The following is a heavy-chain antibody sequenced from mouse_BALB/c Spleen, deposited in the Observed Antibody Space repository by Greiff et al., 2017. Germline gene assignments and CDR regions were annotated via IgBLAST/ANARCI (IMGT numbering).Heavy chain of an antibody. D-gene: IGHD3-2*01. V-gene: IGHV8-8*01. CDR2: IWWDDDK. J-gene: IGHJ2*01. Sequence: QVTLKESGPGILQPSQTLSLTCSFSGFSLSTSGMGVGWIRQPSGKGLEWLAHIWWDDDKRYNPALKSRLTISKDTSSNQVFLKIASVDTADTATYYCARMMTARATCFDYWGQGTTLTVSS. CDR1: GFSLSTSGMG. CDR3: ARMMTARATCFDY.